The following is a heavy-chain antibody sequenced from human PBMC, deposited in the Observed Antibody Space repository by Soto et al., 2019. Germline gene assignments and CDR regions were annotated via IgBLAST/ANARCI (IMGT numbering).Heavy chain of an antibody. CDR2: IWYDGSNK. CDR3: ARAGVRSPYYGMDV. Sequence: GSLSLSCAASGFTLSSYGMPWVRQAPGKGLEWVAVIWYDGSNKYYADSVKGRFTISRDNSKKTLYLQMNSLRAEDTAVYYCARAGVRSPYYGMDVWGQGTTVTVSS. CDR1: GFTLSSYG. J-gene: IGHJ6*02. V-gene: IGHV3-33*01. D-gene: IGHD3-3*01.